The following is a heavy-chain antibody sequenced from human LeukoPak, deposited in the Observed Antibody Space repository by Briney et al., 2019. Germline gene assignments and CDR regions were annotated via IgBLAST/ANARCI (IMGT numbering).Heavy chain of an antibody. CDR1: GGSISSYY. D-gene: IGHD3-9*01. J-gene: IGHJ5*02. V-gene: IGHV4-4*07. CDR2: IYTSGST. Sequence: SETLSLTCTVSGGSISSYYWSWIRQPAGKGLEWIGRIYTSGSTNYNPSLKSRVTMSVDTSKNQFSLKLSSVTAADTAVYYCARDRYFDWLSNNNWFDPWGQGTLVTVSS. CDR3: ARDRYFDWLSNNNWFDP.